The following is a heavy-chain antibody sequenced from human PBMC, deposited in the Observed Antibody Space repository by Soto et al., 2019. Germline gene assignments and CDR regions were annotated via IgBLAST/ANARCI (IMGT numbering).Heavy chain of an antibody. CDR2: IYHSGST. CDR1: GGSISSGGYS. V-gene: IGHV4-30-2*01. CDR3: ARGVAYDSSGYYSVYYFDY. Sequence: SETLSLTCAVSGGSISSGGYSWSWIRQPPGKGLEWIGYIYHSGSTYYNPSLKSRVTISVDRSKNQFSLKLSSVTAADTAVYYCARGVAYDSSGYYSVYYFDYWGQGTLVTVSS. D-gene: IGHD3-22*01. J-gene: IGHJ4*02.